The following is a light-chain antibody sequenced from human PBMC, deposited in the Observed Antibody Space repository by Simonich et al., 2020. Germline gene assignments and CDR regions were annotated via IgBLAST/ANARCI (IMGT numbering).Light chain of an antibody. J-gene: IGKJ1*01. CDR1: QSVSSY. V-gene: IGKV3-11*01. CDR2: DAS. Sequence: EIVLTQSPATLSLYPGERATLSCRASQSVSSYLNWYQQKPGQAPRLLIYDASNRSTCIPDRFSGRGSGTEFTLTISSLRPDDFATYYCQQYNSYPWTFGQGTKVEIK. CDR3: QQYNSYPWT.